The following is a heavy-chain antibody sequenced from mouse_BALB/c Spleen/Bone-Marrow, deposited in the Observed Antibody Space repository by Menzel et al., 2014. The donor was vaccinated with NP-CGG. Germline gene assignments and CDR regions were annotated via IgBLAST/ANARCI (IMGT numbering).Heavy chain of an antibody. Sequence: VQRVESGAELAKPGASVKMSCKASGYTFTSYWMHWVKQRPGQGLEWIGYINPSTGYTEYNQKFKDKATLTADKSSSTAYMQLSSLTSEDSAVYYCARGDYYFDYWGQGTTLTVSS. D-gene: IGHD2-13*01. CDR3: ARGDYYFDY. CDR2: INPSTGYT. CDR1: GYTFTSYW. V-gene: IGHV1-7*01. J-gene: IGHJ2*01.